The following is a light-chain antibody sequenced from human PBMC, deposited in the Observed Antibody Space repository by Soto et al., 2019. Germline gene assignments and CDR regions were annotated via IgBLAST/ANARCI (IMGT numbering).Light chain of an antibody. CDR1: TSNIGYNF. Sequence: QSVLTQPPSTTGTPGQRVTISCSGRTSNIGYNFVYWYQHLPGTAPKLLIYRNDERPSGVPDRFSGSKSGTSASLASSGLRSEDEADYYCAAWDGSLSAWVFGGGTKLTVL. J-gene: IGLJ3*02. CDR3: AAWDGSLSAWV. V-gene: IGLV1-47*01. CDR2: RND.